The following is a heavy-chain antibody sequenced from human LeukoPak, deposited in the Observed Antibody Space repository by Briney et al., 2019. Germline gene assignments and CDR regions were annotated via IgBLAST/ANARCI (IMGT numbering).Heavy chain of an antibody. CDR1: GYSFTTYW. J-gene: IGHJ4*02. CDR3: ASLGSYGYYAFDY. Sequence: GESLKISCQGSGYSFTTYWIGWVRQMPGKGLEWMGIFFPGDSETIYSPSFQGQVTISADKSISTAYLQWSSLKASDTAMYYCASLGSYGYYAFDYWGQGTLVTVSS. V-gene: IGHV5-51*01. D-gene: IGHD5-18*01. CDR2: FFPGDSET.